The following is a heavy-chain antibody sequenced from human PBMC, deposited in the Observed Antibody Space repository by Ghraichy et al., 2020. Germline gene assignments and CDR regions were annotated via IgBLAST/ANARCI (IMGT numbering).Heavy chain of an antibody. D-gene: IGHD6-19*01. CDR3: ARDREYGSAWAFDS. J-gene: IGHJ4*02. CDR2: MYHEGST. V-gene: IGHV4-4*02. Sequence: SETLSLSCAVSGDSISSSNWWNWVRQPPGKGLEWIGEMYHEGSTNYNPSLKSRVTMSVDKSKNEFSLKLRSVTAADTAVYYCARDREYGSAWAFDSWGQGTLVTVSS. CDR1: GDSISSSNW.